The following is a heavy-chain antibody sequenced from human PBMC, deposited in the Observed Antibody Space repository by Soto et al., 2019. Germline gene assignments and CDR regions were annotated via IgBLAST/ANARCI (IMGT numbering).Heavy chain of an antibody. J-gene: IGHJ6*02. D-gene: IGHD5-12*01. V-gene: IGHV1-46*01. CDR3: ARLSGYDNYYYYYGMDV. CDR2: IHPSGGST. CDR1: GYTFTSYY. Sequence: ASVKVSSKASGYTFTSYYMHWVPQAPGQGLEWMGIIHPSGGSTSYAQKFQGRVTMTRDTSTSTVYMELSSLRSEDTAVYYCARLSGYDNYYYYYGMDVWGQGTTVTVSS.